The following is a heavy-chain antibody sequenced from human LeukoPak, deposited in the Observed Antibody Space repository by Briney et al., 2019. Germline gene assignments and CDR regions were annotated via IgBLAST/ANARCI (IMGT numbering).Heavy chain of an antibody. CDR3: ARDEGIAAQFDF. Sequence: KPSGTLSLTCSVFHDSFTSYYWNWIRQPPGKELEWLGYIYSSGNTDYNPALKSRVTMSMDTSRNQFSLKLRSVTAADTAIYYCARDEGIAAQFDFWGQGMLVTVSS. CDR1: HDSFTSYY. D-gene: IGHD6-6*01. V-gene: IGHV4-59*01. J-gene: IGHJ4*02. CDR2: IYSSGNT.